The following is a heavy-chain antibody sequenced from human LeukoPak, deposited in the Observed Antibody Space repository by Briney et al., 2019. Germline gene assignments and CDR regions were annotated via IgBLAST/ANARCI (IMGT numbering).Heavy chain of an antibody. CDR3: ARDKNPSREPRYDAFDI. J-gene: IGHJ3*02. V-gene: IGHV1-18*01. D-gene: IGHD1-26*01. CDR2: ISPYNDNT. CDR1: GYTFTTYG. Sequence: ASVKVSCKASGYTFTTYGIVWLRQAPGEGLEWMGWISPYNDNTKYAQKLQGRVTMTADTSTSTAYMELRSLRSDDTAVYYCARDKNPSREPRYDAFDIWGQGTMVTVSS.